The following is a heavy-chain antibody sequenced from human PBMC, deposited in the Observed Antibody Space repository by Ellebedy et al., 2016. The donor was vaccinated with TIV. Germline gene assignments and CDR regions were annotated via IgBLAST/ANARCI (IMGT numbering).Heavy chain of an antibody. Sequence: GESLKISCQASGYSFTIYWIGWVRQMPGKGLEWMGVTHPGDSDTRYSPSFQGQVTISADKSITTAYLQWSSLKASDTAMYYCARFGWGDYGTNFIWNWGQGTLVTVSS. V-gene: IGHV5-51*01. J-gene: IGHJ4*02. D-gene: IGHD4-23*01. CDR1: GYSFTIYW. CDR3: ARFGWGDYGTNFIWN. CDR2: THPGDSDT.